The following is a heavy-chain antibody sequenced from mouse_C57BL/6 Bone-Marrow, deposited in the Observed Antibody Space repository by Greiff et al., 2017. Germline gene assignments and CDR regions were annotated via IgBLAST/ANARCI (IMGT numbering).Heavy chain of an antibody. D-gene: IGHD2-3*01. J-gene: IGHJ1*03. CDR1: GYTFTSYW. CDR3: ARWGWLLRPSYWYFDV. CDR2: IDPSDSYT. Sequence: QVQLQQPGAEIVKPGASVKLSCKASGYTFTSYWMQWVKQRPGQGLEWIGEIDPSDSYTNYNQKFKGKATLTVDTSSSAAYMQLSSLTSEDSAVYYCARWGWLLRPSYWYFDVWGTGTTVTVSS. V-gene: IGHV1-50*01.